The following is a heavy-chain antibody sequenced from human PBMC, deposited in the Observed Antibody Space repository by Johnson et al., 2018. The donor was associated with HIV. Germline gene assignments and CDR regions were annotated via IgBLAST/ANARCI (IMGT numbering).Heavy chain of an antibody. D-gene: IGHD4-17*01. J-gene: IGHJ3*02. CDR3: ASTDDAFDI. Sequence: VQLVESGGGLVQPGGSLSLSCTASGFAFVSYAMSWVRQAPGKGLEWVSTISDSGGRTFNADSVKGRFTISRDNSRNTLYLQMNSLRAEDTAVYYCASTDDAFDIWGQGTMVTVSS. CDR2: ISDSGGRT. CDR1: GFAFVSYA. V-gene: IGHV3-23*04.